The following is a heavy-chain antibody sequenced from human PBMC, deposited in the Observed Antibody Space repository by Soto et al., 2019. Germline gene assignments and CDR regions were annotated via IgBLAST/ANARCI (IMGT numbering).Heavy chain of an antibody. CDR1: GGSFSDYC. V-gene: IGHV4-34*01. D-gene: IGHD6-13*01. CDR3: ARGVLGTAGSSDPYYYGMDV. Sequence: SEPKPLPSAVDGGSFSDYCWSWIRQPPGKGLEWIGEINHSGSTNYNPSLKSRVTISVDTSKNQFSLELNSVTAADRAVYYCARGVLGTAGSSDPYYYGMDVWGQGTTVTVSS. J-gene: IGHJ6*02. CDR2: INHSGST.